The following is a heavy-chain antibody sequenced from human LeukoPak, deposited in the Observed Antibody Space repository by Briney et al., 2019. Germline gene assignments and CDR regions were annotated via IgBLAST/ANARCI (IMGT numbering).Heavy chain of an antibody. Sequence: SETLSLTCTVSGGSISSYYWSWIRQPAGKGLEWIGRIYTSGSTNYNPSLKSRVTMSVDTSKNQFSLKLSSVTAADTAVYCCAVTGMATILSFFDYWGQGTLVTVSS. CDR3: AVTGMATILSFFDY. D-gene: IGHD5-12*01. J-gene: IGHJ4*02. CDR2: IYTSGST. V-gene: IGHV4-4*07. CDR1: GGSISSYY.